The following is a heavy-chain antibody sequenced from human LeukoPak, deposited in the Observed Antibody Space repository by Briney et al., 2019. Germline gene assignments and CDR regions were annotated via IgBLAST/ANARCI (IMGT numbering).Heavy chain of an antibody. Sequence: GASVKVSCKASGYTFTSYGIGWVRQAPGQGLEWMGWISAYNGNTNCAQKLQGRVTMTTDTSTSTAYMELRSLRSDDTAVYYCARAGASNSYCSGGSCYQNWFDPWGQGTLVTVSS. V-gene: IGHV1-18*01. D-gene: IGHD2-15*01. CDR2: ISAYNGNT. CDR3: ARAGASNSYCSGGSCYQNWFDP. CDR1: GYTFTSYG. J-gene: IGHJ5*02.